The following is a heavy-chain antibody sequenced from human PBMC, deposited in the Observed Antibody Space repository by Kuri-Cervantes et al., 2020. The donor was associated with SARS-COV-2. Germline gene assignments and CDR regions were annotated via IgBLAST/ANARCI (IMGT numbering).Heavy chain of an antibody. D-gene: IGHD3-10*02. J-gene: IGHJ3*02. Sequence: GESLKISCAASGFTVSSNSMNWVRQAPGKGLEWVSVIYSGGNIYYADSVKGRFTISRDKSKNTLYLQMNSLRAEDTAVYYCARHRLRGSTLIGGAFDIWGQGTMVTVSS. CDR1: GFTVSSNS. CDR3: ARHRLRGSTLIGGAFDI. V-gene: IGHV3-66*02. CDR2: IYSGGNI.